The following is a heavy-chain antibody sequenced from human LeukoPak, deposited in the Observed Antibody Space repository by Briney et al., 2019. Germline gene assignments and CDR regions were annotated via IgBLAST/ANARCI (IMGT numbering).Heavy chain of an antibody. Sequence: PWGSLRLSCAASGFSFSDYYMSWIRQAPGKGLEWVSYISSSGSTIYYADSVKGRFTISRDNAKKSLYLQINSLRAEDTAVYYCARDLFYYDSRKPVNYFDYWGQGTLVTVSS. CDR2: ISSSGSTI. J-gene: IGHJ4*02. CDR3: ARDLFYYDSRKPVNYFDY. V-gene: IGHV3-11*04. D-gene: IGHD3-22*01. CDR1: GFSFSDYY.